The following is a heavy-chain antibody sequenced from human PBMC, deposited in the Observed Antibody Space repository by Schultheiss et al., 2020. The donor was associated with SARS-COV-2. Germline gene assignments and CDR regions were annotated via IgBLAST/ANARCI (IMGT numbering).Heavy chain of an antibody. D-gene: IGHD1/OR15-1a*01. J-gene: IGHJ4*02. CDR2: VSTIGST. Sequence: SETLSLTCTVSGVSVSSGTYFWNWIRQPAGKELEWIGRVSTIGSTLYNSSLKSRVTISLDTSKNQFILNLNSVTAADTAVYYCAREGNMYGPDFESWGQGTLVTVSS. CDR1: GVSVSSGTYF. V-gene: IGHV4-61*02. CDR3: AREGNMYGPDFES.